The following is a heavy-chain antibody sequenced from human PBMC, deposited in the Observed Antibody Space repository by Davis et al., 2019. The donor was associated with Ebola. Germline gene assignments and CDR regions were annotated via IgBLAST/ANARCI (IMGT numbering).Heavy chain of an antibody. Sequence: GGSLRLSCAASGFTVGTTYISWVRQAPGKGLDWVSSIYAGGSTYYADSVKGRFTISRDNSKNTVYLQMNSLRAEDTAVYYCARDYYGEYVAYWGQGTLVTVSS. D-gene: IGHD4-17*01. CDR2: IYAGGST. V-gene: IGHV3-53*01. J-gene: IGHJ4*02. CDR1: GFTVGTTY. CDR3: ARDYYGEYVAY.